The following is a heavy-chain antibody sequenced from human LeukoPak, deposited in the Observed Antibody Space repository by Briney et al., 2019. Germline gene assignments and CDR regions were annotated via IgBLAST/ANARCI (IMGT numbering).Heavy chain of an antibody. D-gene: IGHD6-19*01. CDR1: GYTFTSYD. CDR2: MNPNSGNT. V-gene: IGHV1-8*01. J-gene: IGHJ6*02. CDR3: ARGWYSSGWYIYYYYGMDV. Sequence: GASVKVSCKASGYTFTSYDINWVRQATGQGLEWMGWMNPNSGNTGYAQKFQGRVTMARNTSISTAYMELSSLRSEDTAVYYCARGWYSSGWYIYYYYGMDVWGQGTTVAVSS.